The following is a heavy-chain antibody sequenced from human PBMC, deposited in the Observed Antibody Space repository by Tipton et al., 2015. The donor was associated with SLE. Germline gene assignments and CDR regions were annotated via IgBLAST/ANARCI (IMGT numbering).Heavy chain of an antibody. D-gene: IGHD3-22*01. V-gene: IGHV4-61*01. CDR2: IYYSGST. J-gene: IGHJ4*02. CDR1: GGSISSSSYY. CDR3: ARGPTMVRGAHYYDSSGFDY. Sequence: TLSLTCTVSGGSISSSSYYWSWIRQPPGKGLEWIGYIYYSGSTNYNPSLKSRVTISVDTSKNQFSLKLSSVTAADTAVYYCARGPTMVRGAHYYDSSGFDYWGQGTLVTVSS.